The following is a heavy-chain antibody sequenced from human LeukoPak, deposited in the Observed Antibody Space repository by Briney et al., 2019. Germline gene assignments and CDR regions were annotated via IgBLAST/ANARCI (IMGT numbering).Heavy chain of an antibody. J-gene: IGHJ5*02. CDR2: ISSSSSYI. CDR3: ARADSITGTT. D-gene: IGHD1-7*01. V-gene: IGHV3-21*01. CDR1: GFTVSSSY. Sequence: GGSLRLSCAASGFTVSSSYMSWVRQAPGKGLEWVSSISSSSSYIYYADSVKGRFTISRDNAKNSLYLQMNSLRAEDTAVYYCARADSITGTTWGQGTLVTVSS.